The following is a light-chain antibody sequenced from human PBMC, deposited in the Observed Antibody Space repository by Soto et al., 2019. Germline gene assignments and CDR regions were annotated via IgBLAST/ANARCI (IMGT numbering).Light chain of an antibody. J-gene: IGKJ4*01. Sequence: ITQSASPLSAPVGARVTTPCRASESISSWLAWYHLKLGKASKFVVYKASNLEVGVPSRFSCSGSGTEFTLTISSLQPDDFAPYYCQQYNIYSHTFGGGSKV. CDR1: ESISSW. CDR2: KAS. CDR3: QQYNIYSHT. V-gene: IGKV1-5*03.